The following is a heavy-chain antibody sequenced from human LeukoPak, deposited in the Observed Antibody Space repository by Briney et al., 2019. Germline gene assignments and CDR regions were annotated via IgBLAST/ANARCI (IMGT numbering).Heavy chain of an antibody. J-gene: IGHJ4*02. CDR3: ATSLEPRWHLVKY. CDR2: ISYDGSNK. CDR1: GFTFSSYA. V-gene: IGHV3-30*04. D-gene: IGHD5-24*01. Sequence: GRSLRLSCAASGFTFSSYAMHWVRQAPGKGLEGVAVISYDGSNKYYADSVKGRFTISRDNSKNTLYVQMNSLRSEDTAVYYCATSLEPRWHLVKYWGQGTLVTVSS.